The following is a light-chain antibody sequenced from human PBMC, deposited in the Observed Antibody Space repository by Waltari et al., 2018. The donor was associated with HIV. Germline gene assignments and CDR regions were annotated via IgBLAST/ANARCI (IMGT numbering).Light chain of an antibody. Sequence: QSVLTQPPSASGTPGQRVTISCSGSSSNIGSNYVYWYQQLPGTAPKHLIYRNIKRPSGGPDRFSGWKSGTSASLAISGLRSEDEADYYGAAWDDSLSGWVFGGGTKLTVL. CDR1: SSNIGSNY. CDR3: AAWDDSLSGWV. CDR2: RNI. J-gene: IGLJ3*02. V-gene: IGLV1-47*01.